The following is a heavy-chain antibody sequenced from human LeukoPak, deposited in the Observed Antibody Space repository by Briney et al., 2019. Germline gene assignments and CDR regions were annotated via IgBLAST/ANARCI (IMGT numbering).Heavy chain of an antibody. D-gene: IGHD2-15*01. Sequence: SSETLSLTCTVSGGSISSGSYYWSWIRQPAGKGLEWIGRIYTSGSTNYKPSLKSRVTISVDTSKNQFSLKLSSVTAADTAVYYCARDGGRSVGSAFDIWGQGTMVTVSS. J-gene: IGHJ3*02. V-gene: IGHV4-61*02. CDR3: ARDGGRSVGSAFDI. CDR1: GGSISSGSYY. CDR2: IYTSGST.